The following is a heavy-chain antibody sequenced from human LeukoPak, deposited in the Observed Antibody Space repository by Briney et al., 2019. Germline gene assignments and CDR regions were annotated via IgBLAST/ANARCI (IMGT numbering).Heavy chain of an antibody. CDR1: GGSISGSSYY. V-gene: IGHV4-39*01. CDR3: ARRDSCGGDCYSGGIFDY. CDR2: IYYSGST. D-gene: IGHD2-21*02. J-gene: IGHJ4*02. Sequence: SETLSLTCTVSGGSISGSSYYWGWIRQPPGKGLEWIGSIYYSGSTYYNPSLKSRVTISVDTSKNQFSLKLSSVTAADTAVYYCARRDSCGGDCYSGGIFDYWGQGTLVTVSS.